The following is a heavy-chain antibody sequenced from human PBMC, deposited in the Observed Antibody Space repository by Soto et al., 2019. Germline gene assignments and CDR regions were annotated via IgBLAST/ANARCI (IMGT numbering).Heavy chain of an antibody. CDR2: ISSSGSTI. Sequence: HPGGSLRLSCAASGFTFSTYSMSWVRQAPGKGLEWVSYISSSGSTIYYADSVKGRFTISRDNAKNSLYLQMNSLRDEDTAVYYCARYERILYYFDYWGQGTLVTVSS. CDR1: GFTFSTYS. J-gene: IGHJ4*02. CDR3: ARYERILYYFDY. D-gene: IGHD3-16*01. V-gene: IGHV3-48*02.